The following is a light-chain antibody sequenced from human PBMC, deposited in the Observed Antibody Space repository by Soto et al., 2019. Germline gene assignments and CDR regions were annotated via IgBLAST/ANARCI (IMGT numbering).Light chain of an antibody. Sequence: DLQMTQSPSSLSASVGDRVTVTCRASLNIRTYLNWYQQKPGKAPKLLIYAASNLHSGVPSRFSGSGSGTDFTLTISGLQPGDFATYYCQQSYSTPRTFGQGTKVEI. CDR3: QQSYSTPRT. J-gene: IGKJ1*01. CDR2: AAS. V-gene: IGKV1-39*01. CDR1: LNIRTY.